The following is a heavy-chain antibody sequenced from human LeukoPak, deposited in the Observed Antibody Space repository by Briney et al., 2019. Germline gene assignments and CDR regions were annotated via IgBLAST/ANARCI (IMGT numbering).Heavy chain of an antibody. Sequence: PGGSLRLSCAASGFTFSTYEINWVRQAPGKGLEWVSYISSSGTTMYYADSVKGRFTISRDNAKKSLYLQMSSLGDEDTAVYYCARDLARYFDLWGRGTQVTVSS. CDR3: ARDLARYFDL. J-gene: IGHJ2*01. CDR2: ISSSGTTM. CDR1: GFTFSTYE. V-gene: IGHV3-48*03.